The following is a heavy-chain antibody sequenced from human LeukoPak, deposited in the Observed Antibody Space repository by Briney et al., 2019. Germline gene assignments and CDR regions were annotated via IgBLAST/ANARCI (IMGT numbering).Heavy chain of an antibody. CDR3: AKDGQQLVETFYYYGMDV. V-gene: IGHV3-23*01. J-gene: IGHJ6*02. CDR2: ISGSGGST. CDR1: GFTFSSYA. D-gene: IGHD6-6*01. Sequence: GGSLRLSCAASGFTFSSYAMSWVRQGPGKGLEWVSAISGSGGSTYYADSVKGRFTISRDNSKNTLYLQMNSLRAEDTAVYYCAKDGQQLVETFYYYGMDVWGQGTTVTVSS.